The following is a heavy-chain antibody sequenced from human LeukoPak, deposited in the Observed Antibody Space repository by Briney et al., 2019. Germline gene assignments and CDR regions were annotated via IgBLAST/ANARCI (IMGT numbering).Heavy chain of an antibody. CDR1: GGSISSSSYY. V-gene: IGHV4-39*07. J-gene: IGHJ3*02. CDR2: MYYSGST. CDR3: ARPHYDFWSGYYRGAFDI. Sequence: SETLSLTCTVSGGSISSSSYYWGWIRQPPGKGLEWIGRMYYSGSTYYNPSLKSRVTISVDTSKNQFSLKLSSVTAADTAVYYCARPHYDFWSGYYRGAFDIWGQGTMVTVSS. D-gene: IGHD3-3*01.